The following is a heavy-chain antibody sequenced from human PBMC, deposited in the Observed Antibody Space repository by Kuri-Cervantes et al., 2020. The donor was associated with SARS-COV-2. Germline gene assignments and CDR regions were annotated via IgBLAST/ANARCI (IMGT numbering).Heavy chain of an antibody. CDR3: ARGGPKNSYSSGPDY. Sequence: SVKVSCKASGGTFSSYAISWVRQAPGQGLEWMGWINPNSGGTNYAQKFQGRVTITADKSTSTAYMELSSLRSEDTAVYYCARGGPKNSYSSGPDYWGQGTLVTVSS. D-gene: IGHD6-19*01. CDR2: INPNSGGT. V-gene: IGHV1-69*10. CDR1: GGTFSSYA. J-gene: IGHJ4*02.